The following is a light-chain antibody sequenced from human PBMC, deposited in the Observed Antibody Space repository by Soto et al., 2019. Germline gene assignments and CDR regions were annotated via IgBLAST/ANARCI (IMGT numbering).Light chain of an antibody. CDR1: QSISSN. J-gene: IGKJ5*01. V-gene: IGKV1-39*01. CDR2: TAS. CDR3: QQGYTNPIT. Sequence: DIQMTQSPSSLSASVGDRVTIXXRASQSISSNLIWYQQKPGEAPKAXIYTASSLYSGVPSRFSGSGSGTDFTLTITSLQPEDFATYYCQQGYTNPITFGQGTRLEIK.